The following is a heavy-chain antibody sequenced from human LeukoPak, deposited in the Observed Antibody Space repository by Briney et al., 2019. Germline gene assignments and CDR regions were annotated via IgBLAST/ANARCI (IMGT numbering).Heavy chain of an antibody. CDR1: GGSISSYY. J-gene: IGHJ4*02. CDR2: IYYGGST. Sequence: SETLSLTCTVSGGSISSYYWSWIRQPPGKGLEWIGYIYYGGSTNYNPSLKSRVTISVDTSKNQFSLRLSSVTAAYTAVYYCARHRYYYDSSGYYTLGYYFDYWGQGTLVTVSS. V-gene: IGHV4-59*08. CDR3: ARHRYYYDSSGYYTLGYYFDY. D-gene: IGHD3-22*01.